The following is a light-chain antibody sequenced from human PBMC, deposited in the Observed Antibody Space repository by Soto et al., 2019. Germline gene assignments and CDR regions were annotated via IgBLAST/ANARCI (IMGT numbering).Light chain of an antibody. CDR3: QQGVT. J-gene: IGKJ4*01. Sequence: EIVLTQSPGTLSLSPGERATLSCRASQSLTTNYLAWYQQKPGQAPRLLIYDASSRATGIPDGFSGSGSGTDFTLTIARLEPEDFAVFYCQQGVTFCGGTKVDIK. CDR1: QSLTTNY. CDR2: DAS. V-gene: IGKV3-20*01.